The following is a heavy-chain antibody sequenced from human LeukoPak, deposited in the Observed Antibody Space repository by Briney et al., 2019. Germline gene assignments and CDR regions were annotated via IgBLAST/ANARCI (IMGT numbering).Heavy chain of an antibody. CDR2: IWYDGSIK. Sequence: PGRSLTLSCAASGFSFSSYGMHWVRQAPGKGLEWMALIWYDGSIKYYRDSLKGRFTISRQYSKDTLYLQINSLRFEDTAIYYCVRDEGLGDDGFDFWGQGTKVTVSS. J-gene: IGHJ3*01. CDR1: GFSFSSYG. CDR3: VRDEGLGDDGFDF. V-gene: IGHV3-33*01. D-gene: IGHD1-26*01.